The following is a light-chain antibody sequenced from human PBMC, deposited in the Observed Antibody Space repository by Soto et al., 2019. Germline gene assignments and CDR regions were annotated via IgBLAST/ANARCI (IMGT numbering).Light chain of an antibody. CDR3: QHRSSWPVS. CDR2: DAS. Sequence: EFVLTQSPGTRSLSPGERATLSFRASQTVRNNYLAWYQQKPGQSPRLLIYDASNRATGIPARFSGSGSGTDFTLTISSLEPEDFAVYYCQHRSSWPVSFGQGTRLE. J-gene: IGKJ5*01. V-gene: IGKV3-11*01. CDR1: QTVRNNY.